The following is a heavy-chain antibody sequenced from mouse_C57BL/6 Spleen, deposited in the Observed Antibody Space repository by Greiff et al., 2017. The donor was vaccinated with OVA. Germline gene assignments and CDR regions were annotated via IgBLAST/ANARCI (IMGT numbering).Heavy chain of an antibody. V-gene: IGHV5-17*01. CDR2: ISSGSSTI. D-gene: IGHD2-2*01. Sequence: DVQLQESGGGLVKPGGSLKLSCAASGFTFSDYGMHWVRQAPEKGLEWVAYISSGSSTIYYADTVKGRFTISRDNAKNTLFLQMTSLRSEDTAMYYCARTGYDGAYWGQGTLVTVSA. J-gene: IGHJ3*01. CDR1: GFTFSDYG. CDR3: ARTGYDGAY.